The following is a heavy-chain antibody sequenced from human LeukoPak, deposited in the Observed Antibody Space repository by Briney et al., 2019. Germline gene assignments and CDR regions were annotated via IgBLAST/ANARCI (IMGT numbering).Heavy chain of an antibody. D-gene: IGHD3-9*01. J-gene: IGHJ4*02. CDR1: GFTFGDYA. Sequence: GGSLRLSCKASGFTFGDYAMHWVRQAPGKGLEWVSGISWNSGSIGYADSVKGRFTISRDNAKNSLYLQMNSLRAEDMALYFCAKGTQTSYDILTGFDYWGQGTLVTVSS. CDR2: ISWNSGSI. V-gene: IGHV3-9*03. CDR3: AKGTQTSYDILTGFDY.